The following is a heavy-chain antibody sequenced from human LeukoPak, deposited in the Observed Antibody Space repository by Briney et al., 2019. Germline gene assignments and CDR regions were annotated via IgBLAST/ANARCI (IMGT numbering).Heavy chain of an antibody. CDR3: AKYLIAAANAYFDY. Sequence: PGGSLRLSCAASGFTFGNYAMSWVRQAPGKGLEWVSGISGGGGSTYYADSVKGRFTISRDESKNTLYLQMNSLRAEDTAVYYCAKYLIAAANAYFDYWGQGTLVTVSS. CDR2: ISGGGGST. J-gene: IGHJ4*02. D-gene: IGHD2-21*01. CDR1: GFTFGNYA. V-gene: IGHV3-23*01.